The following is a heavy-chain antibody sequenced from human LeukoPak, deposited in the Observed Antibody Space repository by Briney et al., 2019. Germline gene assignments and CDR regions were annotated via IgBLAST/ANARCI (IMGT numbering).Heavy chain of an antibody. J-gene: IGHJ6*02. CDR1: GFTFSSYW. V-gene: IGHV3-74*01. CDR2: INNDGSSA. D-gene: IGHD1-1*01. CDR3: ARRGTGHGMDV. Sequence: GGSLRLSCAASGFTFSSYWMHWVRQAPGKGLVWVSRINNDGSSASYVDSVKGRFTISRDNAKNTLFLQMNSLRAEDTAVYYCARRGTGHGMDVWSQGTTVIVSS.